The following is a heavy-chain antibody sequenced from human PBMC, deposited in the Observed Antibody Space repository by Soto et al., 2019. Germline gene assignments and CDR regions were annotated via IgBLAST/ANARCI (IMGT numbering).Heavy chain of an antibody. J-gene: IGHJ5*02. D-gene: IGHD6-13*01. CDR1: VGSVSGYF. CDR2: IHYTGST. V-gene: IGHV4-59*02. CDR3: AKVARIAAAGTWFDP. Sequence: PSETLSLTCTVSVGSVSGYFWSWIRQAPGREPELIAYIHYTGSTYYNPSLKSRVTISIDTSRNQFSLKVRSVNAADTAVYYCAKVARIAAAGTWFDPWGQGILVTVSS.